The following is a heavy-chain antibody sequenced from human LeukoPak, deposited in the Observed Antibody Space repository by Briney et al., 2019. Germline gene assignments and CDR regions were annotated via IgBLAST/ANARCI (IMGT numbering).Heavy chain of an antibody. D-gene: IGHD6-13*01. J-gene: IGHJ6*03. Sequence: GGSLRLSCAASGFTFSSYWMHWVRQAPGKGLVWVSRINSDGSSITYADSVKGRFTISRDNAKNTMYLQMNSLRVEDTAVYYCARASSIAAAGPGMYYMDVWGKGTTVTVSS. CDR1: GFTFSSYW. CDR2: INSDGSSI. V-gene: IGHV3-74*03. CDR3: ARASSIAAAGPGMYYMDV.